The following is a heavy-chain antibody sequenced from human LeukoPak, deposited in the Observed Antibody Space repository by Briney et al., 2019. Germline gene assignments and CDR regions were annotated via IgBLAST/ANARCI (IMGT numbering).Heavy chain of an antibody. V-gene: IGHV5-51*01. CDR1: GYSFTSYW. J-gene: IGHJ4*02. Sequence: GESLKISCKGSGYSFTSYWIGWVRQMPGKGLEWMGIIYPGDSDTRYSPSFQGQVTISADTSISTAYLQWSSLKASDTAMYYCARETYYDILTGYYTLFDYWGQGTLVTVSS. CDR2: IYPGDSDT. D-gene: IGHD3-9*01. CDR3: ARETYYDILTGYYTLFDY.